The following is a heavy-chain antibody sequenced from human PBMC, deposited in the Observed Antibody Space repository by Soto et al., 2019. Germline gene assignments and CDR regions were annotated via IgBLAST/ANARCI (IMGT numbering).Heavy chain of an antibody. CDR3: ARDFYGAPRHAFAI. D-gene: IGHD4-17*01. CDR1: GFTFSSYS. J-gene: IGHJ3*02. V-gene: IGHV3-21*01. CDR2: ISSSSSYI. Sequence: GGSLRVSCAASGFTFSSYSMNWVRQAPGKGLEWVSSISSSSSYIYYADSVKGRFTISRDNAKNSLYLQMNSLRAEDTAVYYCARDFYGAPRHAFAIGGQGTMVTVSS.